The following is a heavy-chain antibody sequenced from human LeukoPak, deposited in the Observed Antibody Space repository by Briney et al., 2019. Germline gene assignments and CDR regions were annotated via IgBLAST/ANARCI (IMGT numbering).Heavy chain of an antibody. V-gene: IGHV3-30-3*01. CDR2: ISYDGSNK. CDR1: GFTFSSYA. J-gene: IGHJ6*02. D-gene: IGHD2-15*01. Sequence: SGGSLRLSCAASGFTFSSYATHWVRQAPGKGLEWVAVISYDGSNKYYADSVKGRFTISRDNSKNTLYLQMNSLRAEDTAVYYCARDPAYCSGGSCKYYYYGMDVWGQGTTVTVSS. CDR3: ARDPAYCSGGSCKYYYYGMDV.